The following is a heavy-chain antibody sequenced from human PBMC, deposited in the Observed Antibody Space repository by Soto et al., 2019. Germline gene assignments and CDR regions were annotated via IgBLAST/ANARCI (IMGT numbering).Heavy chain of an antibody. V-gene: IGHV1-18*01. CDR3: ARETSIAAADY. CDR2: ISACNGNT. CDR1: GYTFTSYG. J-gene: IGHJ4*02. Sequence: QVQLVQSGAEVKNPGASVKVYCKASGYTFTSYGISWVRQAPGQGLEWRGWISACNGNTHYAQKLQRRVTMTTDTSTSTAYLELRRLRSDDTAVYYFARETSIAAADYWGQGALVTVSS. D-gene: IGHD6-13*01.